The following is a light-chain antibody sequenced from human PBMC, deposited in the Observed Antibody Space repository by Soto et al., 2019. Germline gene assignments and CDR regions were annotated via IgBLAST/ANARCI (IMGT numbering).Light chain of an antibody. J-gene: IGLJ2*01. CDR2: DVN. Sequence: QSALTQPRSVSGSPGQSVTISCTGTSSDVGAYNYVSWYQQYPDKVPKVIIYDVNQRPSGVPDRFSGSKSANTASLTIAGLQPEDEADYYCCSYAGSKTFILGGGTKLTVL. CDR3: CSYAGSKTFI. CDR1: SSDVGAYNY. V-gene: IGLV2-11*01.